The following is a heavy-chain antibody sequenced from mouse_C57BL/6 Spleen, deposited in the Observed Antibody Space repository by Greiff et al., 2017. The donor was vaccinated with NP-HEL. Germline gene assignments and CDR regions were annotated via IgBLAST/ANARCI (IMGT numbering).Heavy chain of an antibody. CDR3: ARDYYGSSLFDY. D-gene: IGHD1-1*01. Sequence: EVKLQESGGGLVKPGGSLKLSCAASGFTFSDYGMHWVRQAPEKGLEWVAYISSGSSTIYYADTVKGRFTISRDNAKNPLFLQMTSLRSEDTALYYCARDYYGSSLFDYWGQGTTLTVSS. J-gene: IGHJ2*01. CDR1: GFTFSDYG. V-gene: IGHV5-17*01. CDR2: ISSGSSTI.